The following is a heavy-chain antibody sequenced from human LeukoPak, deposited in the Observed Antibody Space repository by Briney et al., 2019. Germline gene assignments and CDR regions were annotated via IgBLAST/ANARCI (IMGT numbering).Heavy chain of an antibody. J-gene: IGHJ5*02. V-gene: IGHV3-23*01. CDR2: ISGSGGST. Sequence: TGGTLRLSCAASGFTFSIYGMSWVRQAPGKGLEWVSGISGSGGSTYYADSVKGRFTISRDNSKNTLYLQMNSLRAEDTAVYYCARVWSTWFDPWGQGTLVTVSS. D-gene: IGHD3-3*01. CDR1: GFTFSIYG. CDR3: ARVWSTWFDP.